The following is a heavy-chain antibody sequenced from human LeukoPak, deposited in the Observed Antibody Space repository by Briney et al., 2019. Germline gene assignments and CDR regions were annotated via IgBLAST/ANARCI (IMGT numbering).Heavy chain of an antibody. Sequence: EPSETLSLTCTVSGGSISSYWWSWIRQPPGQGLEYIGYIFYSGSTNYNPSLKSRVTISVDTSKIHFSLRLSSVTAADTAVYYCARRGGGHAFDIWGQGTMVTVSS. V-gene: IGHV4-59*08. D-gene: IGHD3-16*01. CDR3: ARRGGGHAFDI. CDR1: GGSISSYW. CDR2: IFYSGST. J-gene: IGHJ3*02.